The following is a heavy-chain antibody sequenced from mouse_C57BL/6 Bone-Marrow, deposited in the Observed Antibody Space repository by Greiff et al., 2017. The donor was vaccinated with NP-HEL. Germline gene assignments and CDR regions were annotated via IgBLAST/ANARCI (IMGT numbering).Heavy chain of an antibody. V-gene: IGHV1-50*01. CDR2: IDPSDSYT. Sequence: VQLQQPGAELVKPGASVKLSCKASGYTFTSYWMQWVKQRPGQGLEWIGEIDPSDSYTNYNQKFKGKATLTVDTSSSTAYMQLSSLTSEDSAVYYCAREGNILTQIAYWGQGTLVTVSA. CDR3: AREGNILTQIAY. J-gene: IGHJ3*01. D-gene: IGHD4-1*01. CDR1: GYTFTSYW.